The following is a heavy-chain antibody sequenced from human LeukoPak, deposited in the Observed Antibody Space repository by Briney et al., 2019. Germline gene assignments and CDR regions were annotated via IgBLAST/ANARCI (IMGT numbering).Heavy chain of an antibody. CDR1: GGPIYSYY. CDR2: LYPGVST. D-gene: IGHD3-22*01. J-gene: IGHJ6*03. V-gene: IGHV4-4*07. Sequence: SETLSLTCTVSGGPIYSYYRSSIRQTAGKGLEWIGRLYPGVSTNYNPSLKSRVTMSVDTSKNQFALKLSAVTAADTAVYYCARLKFYDSTGYSPGHYMDVWGKGTTVTVSS. CDR3: ARLKFYDSTGYSPGHYMDV.